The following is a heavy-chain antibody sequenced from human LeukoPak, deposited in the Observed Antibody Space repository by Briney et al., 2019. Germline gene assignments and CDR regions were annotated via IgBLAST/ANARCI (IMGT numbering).Heavy chain of an antibody. CDR2: INSRGSSI. CDR1: GFTFSSYE. D-gene: IGHD6-13*01. CDR3: ASPSSSSWYGDAFDI. J-gene: IGHJ3*02. Sequence: GGSLRLSCAASGFTFSSYEMNWVRQAPGKGLEWLSYINSRGSSIYYADSVKGRFTISRDNSKNTLYLQMNSLRAEDTAVYYCASPSSSSWYGDAFDIWGQGTMVTVSS. V-gene: IGHV3-48*03.